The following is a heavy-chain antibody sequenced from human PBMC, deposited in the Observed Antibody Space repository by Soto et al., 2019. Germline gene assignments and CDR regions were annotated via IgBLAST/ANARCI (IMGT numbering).Heavy chain of an antibody. J-gene: IGHJ4*02. V-gene: IGHV3-23*01. D-gene: IGHD4-4*01. CDR1: GFTFSSYA. CDR3: AKDSEGPYSNDYFDY. CDR2: ISGSGGST. Sequence: GGSLRLSCAASGFTFSSYAMSWVRQAPGKGLEWVSAISGSGGSTYYADSVKGRLTISRDNSKNTLYLQMNSLRAEDTAVYYCAKDSEGPYSNDYFDYWGQGTLVTVSS.